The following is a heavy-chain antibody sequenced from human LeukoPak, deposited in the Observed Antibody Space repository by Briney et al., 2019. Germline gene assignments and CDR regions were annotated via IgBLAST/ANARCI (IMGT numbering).Heavy chain of an antibody. CDR3: ARDPRGGDGYNYSDY. D-gene: IGHD5-24*01. CDR1: GGTFSSYA. CDR2: IIPIFGTA. J-gene: IGHJ4*02. Sequence: ASVTVSCTASGGTFSSYAISWVRQAPGQGLEWMGGIIPIFGTANYAQKFQGRVTITADESTSTAYMELSSLRSEDTAVYYCARDPRGGDGYNYSDYWGQGTLVTVSS. V-gene: IGHV1-69*13.